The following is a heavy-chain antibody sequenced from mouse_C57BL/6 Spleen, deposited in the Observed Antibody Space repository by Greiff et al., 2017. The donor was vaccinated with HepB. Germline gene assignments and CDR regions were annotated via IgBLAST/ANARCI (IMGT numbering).Heavy chain of an antibody. Sequence: DVKLQESGPGLVKPSQSLSLTCSVTGYSITSGYYWNWIRQFPGNKLEWMGYISYDGSNNYNPSLKNRISITRDTSKNQFFLKLNSVTTEDTATYYCARDDYDYVMDYWGQGTSVTVSS. V-gene: IGHV3-6*01. CDR3: ARDDYDYVMDY. J-gene: IGHJ4*01. CDR1: GYSITSGYY. D-gene: IGHD2-4*01. CDR2: ISYDGSN.